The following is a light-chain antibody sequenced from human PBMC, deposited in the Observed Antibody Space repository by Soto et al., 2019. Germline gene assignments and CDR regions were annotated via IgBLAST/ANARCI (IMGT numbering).Light chain of an antibody. CDR3: QQDNKMTRT. CDR1: QSVSSSY. CDR2: GAS. Sequence: IVITQYLCTLSVSPGLIATLSCRASQSVSSSYLAWYQQKPGQARRLLIYGASTRATGIPARFSGSGSGTEFTLTISSLQSEDFAVYYCQQDNKMTRTFGQGTKVDIK. V-gene: IGKV3-15*01. J-gene: IGKJ1*01.